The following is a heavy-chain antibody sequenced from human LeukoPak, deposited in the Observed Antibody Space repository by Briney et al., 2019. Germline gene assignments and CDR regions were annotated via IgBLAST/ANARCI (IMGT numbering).Heavy chain of an antibody. CDR2: ISAYNGNT. V-gene: IGHV1-18*01. CDR1: GYTFTSYG. D-gene: IGHD3-22*01. Sequence: VASVKVSCKASGYTFTSYGISWVRQAPGQGLEWMGWISAYNGNTNYAQKLQGRVTMTTDTSTSTAYMELRSLRSDDTAVYYCARLSTHDSSGYYYYYYGMDAWGQGTTVTVSS. CDR3: ARLSTHDSSGYYYYYYGMDA. J-gene: IGHJ6*02.